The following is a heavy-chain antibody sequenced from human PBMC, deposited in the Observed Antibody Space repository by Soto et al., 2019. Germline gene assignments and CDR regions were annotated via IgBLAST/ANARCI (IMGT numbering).Heavy chain of an antibody. Sequence: QVQLQESGPGLVKPSQTLSLTCSVSGDSISRIDYYWTWIRQHPEKGLEWIGNIYFRGNTYYSPSLESRLTISVDTSKNQFSLKLTSVTAADTAVYYCAREGGSYDSGGYLIRGAFDIWGPGTRVTVSS. D-gene: IGHD3-22*01. CDR3: AREGGSYDSGGYLIRGAFDI. CDR1: GDSISRIDYY. J-gene: IGHJ3*02. CDR2: IYFRGNT. V-gene: IGHV4-31*03.